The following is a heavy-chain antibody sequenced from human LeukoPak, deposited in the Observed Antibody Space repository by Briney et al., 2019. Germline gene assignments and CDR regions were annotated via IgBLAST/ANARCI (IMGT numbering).Heavy chain of an antibody. J-gene: IGHJ4*02. V-gene: IGHV4-34*01. Sequence: PSETLSLTCTVYGGSFSGYYWGWIRQPPGKGLEWIGEINHSGSTNYNPSLKSRVTISVDTSKNQFSLKLSSVTAADTAVYYCARGGELLGLAADYWGQGTLVTVSS. CDR2: INHSGST. CDR3: ARGGELLGLAADY. CDR1: GGSFSGYY. D-gene: IGHD1-26*01.